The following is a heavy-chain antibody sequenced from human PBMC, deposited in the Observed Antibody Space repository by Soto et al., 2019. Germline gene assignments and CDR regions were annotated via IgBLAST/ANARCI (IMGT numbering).Heavy chain of an antibody. V-gene: IGHV3-33*01. CDR1: GFTFSSYG. CDR2: IWDDGSNK. J-gene: IGHJ4*02. CDR3: ARDGKNVNLGATIKALDD. D-gene: IGHD5-12*01. Sequence: QVQLVESGGGVVQPGRSLRLSCAASGFTFSSYGMHWVRQAPGKGLEWVAVIWDDGSNKYYADSVKGRFTISRDNSKNKLYLQMNSLSAEATDVYYGARDGKNVNLGATIKALDDWGQGTLVTGSS.